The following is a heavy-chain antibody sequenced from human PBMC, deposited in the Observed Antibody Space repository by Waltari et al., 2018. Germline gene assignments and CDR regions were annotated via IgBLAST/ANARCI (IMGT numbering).Heavy chain of an antibody. J-gene: IGHJ4*02. V-gene: IGHV4-39*01. D-gene: IGHD3-3*01. CDR1: GGSISSSSYY. CDR2: IYSSGNT. CDR3: ARLVVPAFWSDYYYFDY. Sequence: QLRLQESGPGLVKPSETLSLTCTVSGGSISSSSYYWGWIRQPPGKGLEWIGSIYSSGNTYYNPSLKSRVTISVDTSKNQFSLKLSSVTAADTAVYYCARLVVPAFWSDYYYFDYWGQGTLVTVSS.